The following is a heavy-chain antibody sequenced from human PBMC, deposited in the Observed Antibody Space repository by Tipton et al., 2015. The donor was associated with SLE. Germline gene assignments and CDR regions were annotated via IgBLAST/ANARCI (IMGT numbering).Heavy chain of an antibody. CDR1: GFTFSDHY. Sequence: SLRLSCAASGFTFSDHYMSWIRQAPGKGLEWVSYISNAGGSIYYADSVKGRFTISRDNAKKSLYLQMDSLRAEDTAVYYCAKHRAYGSGSLYYFDFWGQGTLVTVSS. D-gene: IGHD3-10*01. CDR2: ISNAGGSI. V-gene: IGHV3-11*01. CDR3: AKHRAYGSGSLYYFDF. J-gene: IGHJ4*02.